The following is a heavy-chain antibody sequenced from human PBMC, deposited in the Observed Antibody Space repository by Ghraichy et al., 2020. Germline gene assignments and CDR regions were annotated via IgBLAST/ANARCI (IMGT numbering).Heavy chain of an antibody. CDR1: GFTFSSYA. D-gene: IGHD3-9*01. V-gene: IGHV3-30*04. Sequence: GGSLRLSCAASGFTFSSYAMHWVRQAPGKGLEWVAVISYDGSNKYYADSVKGRFTISRDNSKNTLYLQMNSLRAEDTAVYYCAREGESFSIFWGFDYWGQGTLVTVSS. CDR3: AREGESFSIFWGFDY. J-gene: IGHJ4*02. CDR2: ISYDGSNK.